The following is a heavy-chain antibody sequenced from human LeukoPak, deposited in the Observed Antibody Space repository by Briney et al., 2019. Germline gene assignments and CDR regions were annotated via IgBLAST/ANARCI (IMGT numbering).Heavy chain of an antibody. CDR3: ARDHWSHYYGSGGENYFDP. CDR2: ISGFNAYT. V-gene: IGHV1-18*01. J-gene: IGHJ5*02. D-gene: IGHD3-10*01. Sequence: ASVKVSCKASGYSFTMYGISWVRQAPGQGLEWMGWISGFNAYTNYAQKLQGRVAMTTDTSTSTAYMEVRGLRSDDTAVYYCARDHWSHYYGSGGENYFDPWGQGTLVTVSS. CDR1: GYSFTMYG.